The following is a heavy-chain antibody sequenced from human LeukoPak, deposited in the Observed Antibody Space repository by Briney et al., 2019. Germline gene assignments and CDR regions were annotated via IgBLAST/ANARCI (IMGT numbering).Heavy chain of an antibody. Sequence: SETLSLTCTVSGGSISSSSYYWGWIRQPPGKGLEWIGSIYYSGSTYYNPSLKSRVTISLDTSKNQFSLNLTSVTAADTAVYYCARFTPQGYGWGGYNRFDPWGQGTLVTVSS. D-gene: IGHD3-16*01. CDR3: ARFTPQGYGWGGYNRFDP. CDR2: IYYSGST. CDR1: GGSISSSSYY. J-gene: IGHJ5*02. V-gene: IGHV4-39*07.